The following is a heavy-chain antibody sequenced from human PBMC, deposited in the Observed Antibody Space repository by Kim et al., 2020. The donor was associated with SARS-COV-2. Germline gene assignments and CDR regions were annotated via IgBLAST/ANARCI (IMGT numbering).Heavy chain of an antibody. J-gene: IGHJ2*01. V-gene: IGHV4-59*01. CDR3: ARGKYYYDGSGNPRFWYFVL. CDR1: GGSISYYY. D-gene: IGHD3-22*01. CDR2: VFDSGST. Sequence: SETLSLTCTVSGGSISYYYWSWIRQPPGKGLEWIGYVFDSGSTKYNPSLKSRVTISLDTSKKQFSLQLTSVTAADTAVYYCARGKYYYDGSGNPRFWYFVLWGRGTLVTVSS.